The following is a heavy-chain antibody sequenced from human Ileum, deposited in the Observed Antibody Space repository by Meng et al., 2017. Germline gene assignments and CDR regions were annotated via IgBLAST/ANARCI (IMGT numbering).Heavy chain of an antibody. Sequence: QLQLQQSGPGLVKPSQTLSLTCAVSGGSVSSNIAAWNWIRQSPLRGLEWLGRTYYRSKWYSEYAVSVKSRISITPDTSKNQFSLQMNSVTPEDTAVYYCASGSGSLDYWGQGNLVTVSS. V-gene: IGHV6-1*01. J-gene: IGHJ4*02. CDR2: TYYRSKWYS. D-gene: IGHD3-3*01. CDR3: ASGSGSLDY. CDR1: GGSVSSNIAA.